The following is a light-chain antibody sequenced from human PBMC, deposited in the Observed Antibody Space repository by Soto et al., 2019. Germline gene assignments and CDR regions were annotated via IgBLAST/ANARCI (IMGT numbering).Light chain of an antibody. Sequence: QSLLTQAAPVSGSPGQSITISCPGTSRDIGAYNYVSWYQQHPGKAPKLIIYDVTNRPAGISSRFSASKSGNTASLTISVLQAEDEADYYCCSYKSSSTLYVFGTGTKVTVL. CDR3: CSYKSSSTLYV. CDR1: SRDIGAYNY. V-gene: IGLV2-14*03. J-gene: IGLJ1*01. CDR2: DVT.